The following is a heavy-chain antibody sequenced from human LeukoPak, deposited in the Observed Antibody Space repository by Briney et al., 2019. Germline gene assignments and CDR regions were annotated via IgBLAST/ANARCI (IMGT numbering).Heavy chain of an antibody. D-gene: IGHD6-6*01. CDR1: RGTFSSYA. Sequence: ASVKVSCKASRGTFSSYAISWVRQAPGQGLEWMGGIIPIFGTANYAQKFQGRVTITADESTSTAYMELSSLRSEDTAVYYCARVAARPPRQPDEFDYWGQGTLVTVSS. J-gene: IGHJ4*02. CDR2: IIPIFGTA. CDR3: ARVAARPPRQPDEFDY. V-gene: IGHV1-69*13.